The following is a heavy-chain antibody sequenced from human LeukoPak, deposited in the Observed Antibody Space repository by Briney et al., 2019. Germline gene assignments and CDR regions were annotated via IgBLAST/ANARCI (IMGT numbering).Heavy chain of an antibody. Sequence: SETLSLTCTVSGDSTSSSTYYWDWIRQAPGTVLEWIGNIYDSGTTHYNPSLKSRVTISGDTSKDQFSLKLTSVTAADTAIYYCATHRRSGSGGSENAFEIWGQGTMVTVSS. CDR1: GDSTSSSTYY. D-gene: IGHD5-12*01. J-gene: IGHJ3*02. CDR3: ATHRRSGSGGSENAFEI. CDR2: IYDSGTT. V-gene: IGHV4-39*01.